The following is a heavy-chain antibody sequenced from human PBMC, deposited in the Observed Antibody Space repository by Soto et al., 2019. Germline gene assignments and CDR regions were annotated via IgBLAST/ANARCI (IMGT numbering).Heavy chain of an antibody. Sequence: SETLSLTCTVSGGSISSGDYYWSWIRQHPGKGLEWIGYIYYSGSTYYNPSLKSRVTISVDTSKNQFSLKLSSVTAADTAVYYCARGAGSSWPFDYWGQGTLVTVSS. D-gene: IGHD6-13*01. CDR1: GGSISSGDYY. CDR2: IYYSGST. J-gene: IGHJ4*02. V-gene: IGHV4-31*03. CDR3: ARGAGSSWPFDY.